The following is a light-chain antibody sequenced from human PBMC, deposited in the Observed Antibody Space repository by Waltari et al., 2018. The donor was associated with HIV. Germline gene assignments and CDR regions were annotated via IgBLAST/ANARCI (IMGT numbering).Light chain of an antibody. CDR1: TNDVGVYNY. V-gene: IGLV2-14*03. CDR2: DVN. Sequence: HSALTQPASVSGSPGQSITISCSGSTNDVGVYNYVSLYQVFPGKVPKLIIYDVNERPSGISKRFSGSKSDNTASLNISRLQPDDEADYYCASYRNNTFYVFGSGTKVTV. J-gene: IGLJ1*01. CDR3: ASYRNNTFYV.